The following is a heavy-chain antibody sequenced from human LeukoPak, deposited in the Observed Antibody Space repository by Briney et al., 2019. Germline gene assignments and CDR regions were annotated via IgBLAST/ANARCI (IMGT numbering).Heavy chain of an antibody. CDR1: GFTVSNNY. Sequence: GGSLRLSCAASGFTVSNNYLSWVRQAPGKGLDWVSSISTGGYTYYADSVKGRFTISRDNSKNTLYLQMNSLSAEDTAIYYCAKGHSSGWLPAHWGQGTLVTVSS. CDR2: ISTGGYT. V-gene: IGHV3-53*01. J-gene: IGHJ4*02. D-gene: IGHD6-19*01. CDR3: AKGHSSGWLPAH.